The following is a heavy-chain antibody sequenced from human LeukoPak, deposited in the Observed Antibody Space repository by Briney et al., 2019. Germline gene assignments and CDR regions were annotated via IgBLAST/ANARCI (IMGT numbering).Heavy chain of an antibody. CDR3: ARRFSTENYSALDC. Sequence: GGSLRLSCPAAGFTFSRYFLAWVRQAPGKGLEWVASIFAGSGTTHYADSVKGRFTISRDNSQNTLYIQMESLRVEDTAVYYCARRFSTENYSALDCWGQGTLVTVSS. D-gene: IGHD1-7*01. J-gene: IGHJ4*02. CDR1: GFTFSRYF. CDR2: IFAGSGTT. V-gene: IGHV3-23*01.